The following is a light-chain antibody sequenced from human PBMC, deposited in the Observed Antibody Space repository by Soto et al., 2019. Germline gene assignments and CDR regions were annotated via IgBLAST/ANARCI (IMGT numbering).Light chain of an antibody. CDR2: GAS. CDR3: QQYGSSPPKYT. Sequence: EIVLTQSPGTLSLSPGERATLSCRASQSVSSSYLAWYQQKPGQAPRLLIYGASSRATGIPDRFSGSGSGTDVTLTISRLEPEDFAVYYCQQYGSSPPKYTCGQGTKLEIK. J-gene: IGKJ2*01. V-gene: IGKV3-20*01. CDR1: QSVSSSY.